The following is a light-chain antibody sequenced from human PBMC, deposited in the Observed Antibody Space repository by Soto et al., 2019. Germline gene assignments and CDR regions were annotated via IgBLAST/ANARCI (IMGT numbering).Light chain of an antibody. V-gene: IGKV3-11*01. CDR2: DAS. J-gene: IGKJ1*01. CDR1: QRVSSY. Sequence: EIVLTQSPATLSLSPGERATLSCRASQRVSSYLACYQQKPGQAPRLLIYDASSRATGIPARFSGSGSGTEFTLTISSLEPEDFAVYYCQQRSNWPVTFGQGTRVDIK. CDR3: QQRSNWPVT.